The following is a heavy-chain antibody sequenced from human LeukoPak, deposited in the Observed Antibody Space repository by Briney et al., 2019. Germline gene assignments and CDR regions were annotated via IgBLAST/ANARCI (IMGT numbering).Heavy chain of an antibody. CDR3: ARGHIVVVPAAIRYAFDI. V-gene: IGHV4-61*01. J-gene: IGHJ3*02. CDR2: IYYSGST. CDR1: GGSISSSSYY. Sequence: KSSETLSLTCTVSGGSISSSSYYWSWIRQPPGKGLEWIGYIYYSGSTNYNPSLKSRVTISVDTSKNQFSLKLSSVTAADTAVYYCARGHIVVVPAAIRYAFDIWGQGTMVTVSS. D-gene: IGHD2-2*02.